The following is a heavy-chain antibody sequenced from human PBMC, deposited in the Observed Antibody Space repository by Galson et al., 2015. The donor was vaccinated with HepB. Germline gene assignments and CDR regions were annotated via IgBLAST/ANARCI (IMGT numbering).Heavy chain of an antibody. J-gene: IGHJ4*02. CDR2: IDWDDDK. Sequence: PALVKPTQTLTLTCTFPGFSLSTSGMCVSWIRQPPRKALEWLARIDWDDDKYYSTSLKTRLTISKDTSKNQVVLTMTNMDPVDTGTYYCARIRAYGGNSGFDYWGQGTLVTVSS. D-gene: IGHD4-23*01. V-gene: IGHV2-70*11. CDR1: GFSLSTSGMC. CDR3: ARIRAYGGNSGFDY.